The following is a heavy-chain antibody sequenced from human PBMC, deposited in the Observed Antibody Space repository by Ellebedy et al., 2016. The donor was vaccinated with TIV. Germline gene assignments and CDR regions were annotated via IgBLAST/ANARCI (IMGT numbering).Heavy chain of an antibody. CDR1: GFTFSSYA. CDR2: ISGSGGST. Sequence: PGGSLRLSCAASGFTFSSYAMSWVRQAPGKGLEWVSAISGSGGSTYYADSVKGRFTISRDNSKNTLYLQMNSLRAEDTAVYYCASVVGTQLLPLTDDYWGQGTLVTVSS. CDR3: ASVVGTQLLPLTDDY. V-gene: IGHV3-23*01. D-gene: IGHD2-2*01. J-gene: IGHJ4*02.